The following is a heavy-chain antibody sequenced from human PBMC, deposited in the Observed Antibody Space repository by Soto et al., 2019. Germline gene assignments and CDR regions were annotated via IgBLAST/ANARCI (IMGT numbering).Heavy chain of an antibody. Sequence: EVQLLESGGGSVQPGGSLRLSCAASGFTFSSYAMTWVRQAPGKGLEWVSAISGSGAYTYYANSVKGRFTISRDNSKNTLYLQLNSLRAEDTAVYCCAKYGCSSTSCQCDYWGQGTRVTVSS. CDR3: AKYGCSSTSCQCDY. D-gene: IGHD2-2*01. V-gene: IGHV3-23*01. CDR2: ISGSGAYT. CDR1: GFTFSSYA. J-gene: IGHJ4*02.